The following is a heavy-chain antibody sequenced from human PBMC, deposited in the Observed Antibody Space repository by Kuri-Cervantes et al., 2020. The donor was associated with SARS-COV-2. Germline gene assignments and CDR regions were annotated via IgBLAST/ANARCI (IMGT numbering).Heavy chain of an antibody. CDR1: GFSFSSFG. CDR3: AREDYGGSDY. CDR2: IKPDGSAQ. Sequence: LSLTCAASGFSFSSFGIHWVRQAPGKGPEWVANIKPDGSAQFYVDSVKGRFTISRDNAKNSLYLQMNSLRAEDTAVYYCAREDYGGSDYWGQGTLVTVAS. D-gene: IGHD4-23*01. J-gene: IGHJ4*02. V-gene: IGHV3-7*01.